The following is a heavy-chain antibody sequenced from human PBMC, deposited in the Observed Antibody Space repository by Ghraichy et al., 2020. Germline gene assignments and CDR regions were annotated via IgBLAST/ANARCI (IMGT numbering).Heavy chain of an antibody. D-gene: IGHD1-26*01. Sequence: SETLSLTCTVSGGSISSYYWSWIRQPAGKGLEWIGRIYTSGSTNYNPSLKSRVTMSVDTSKNQFSLKLSSVTAADTAVYYCARVGGLGATDPLDYWGQGTLVTVSS. CDR1: GGSISSYY. V-gene: IGHV4-4*07. J-gene: IGHJ4*02. CDR2: IYTSGST. CDR3: ARVGGLGATDPLDY.